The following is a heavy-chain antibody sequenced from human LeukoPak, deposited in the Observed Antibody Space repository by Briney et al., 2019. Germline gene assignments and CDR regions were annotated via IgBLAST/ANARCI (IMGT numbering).Heavy chain of an antibody. V-gene: IGHV1-69*05. D-gene: IGHD2-8*01. CDR3: ARGGVYKPNWLDP. CDR1: GGTFSSYA. J-gene: IGHJ5*02. Sequence: ASVKVSCKASGGTFSSYAISWVRQAPGQGLEWMGGIIPIFGTANYAQKFQGRVTITTDESTSTAYMELSSLRSEDTAVYYCARGGVYKPNWLDPWGQGTLVTVSS. CDR2: IIPIFGTA.